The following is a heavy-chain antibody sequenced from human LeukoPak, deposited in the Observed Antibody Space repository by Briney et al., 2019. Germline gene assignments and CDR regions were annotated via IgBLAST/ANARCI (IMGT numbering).Heavy chain of an antibody. J-gene: IGHJ4*02. Sequence: PGGSLRLSCAASGFTFSNYAMSWVRQAPGKGLEWVSGISGSGDSTYYGDSVQGRFTISRDNSKNTLYLQMNTLRAEDTAVYYCAKEKQGNFDYWGQGTLVTVSS. V-gene: IGHV3-23*01. CDR3: AKEKQGNFDY. CDR2: ISGSGDST. CDR1: GFTFSNYA. D-gene: IGHD7-27*01.